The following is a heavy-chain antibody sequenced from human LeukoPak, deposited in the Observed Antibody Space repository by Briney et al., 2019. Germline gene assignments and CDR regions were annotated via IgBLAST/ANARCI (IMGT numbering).Heavy chain of an antibody. Sequence: GRSLGLSCAASGFTFSSYAMHWVRQAPGKGLEWVSAISGSGGSTYYADFVKGRFTISRDNSKNTLYLQMNSLRAEDTAVYYCAKTYALDYWGQGTLVTVSS. J-gene: IGHJ4*02. D-gene: IGHD2-2*01. V-gene: IGHV3-23*01. CDR1: GFTFSSYA. CDR3: AKTYALDY. CDR2: ISGSGGST.